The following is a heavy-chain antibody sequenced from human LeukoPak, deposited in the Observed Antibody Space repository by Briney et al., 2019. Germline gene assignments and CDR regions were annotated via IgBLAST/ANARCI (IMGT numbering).Heavy chain of an antibody. CDR2: LYHSGSPI. CDR3: ARGHLKIEV. CDR1: GFSFSDYY. V-gene: IGHV3-11*01. Sequence: GGSLTLSCAASGFSFSDYYMSWIRQAPGKGLEWVSYLYHSGSPIYYADSVKGRFTIFRDNAEKSLYLQMNGLRDDDTVVYYGARGHLKIEVWGQGTQVTVSS. J-gene: IGHJ4*02. D-gene: IGHD2/OR15-2a*01.